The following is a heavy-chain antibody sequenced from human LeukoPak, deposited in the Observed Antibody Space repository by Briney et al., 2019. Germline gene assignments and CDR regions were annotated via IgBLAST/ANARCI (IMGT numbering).Heavy chain of an antibody. CDR2: IYYSGST. V-gene: IGHV4-38-2*02. Sequence: SSETLSLTCTVSGYSISSGYYWGWIRQPPGKGLEWIGCIYYSGSTNYNPSLKSRVTISVDMSKNQFSLNLSSVTAADTAVYYCARQYSSGWYADYWGQGNLVIVSS. CDR3: ARQYSSGWYADY. D-gene: IGHD6-19*01. CDR1: GYSISSGYY. J-gene: IGHJ4*02.